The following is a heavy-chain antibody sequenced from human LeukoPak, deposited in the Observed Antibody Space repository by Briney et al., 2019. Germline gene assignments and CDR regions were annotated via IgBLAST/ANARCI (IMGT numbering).Heavy chain of an antibody. V-gene: IGHV3-7*03. J-gene: IGHJ4*02. Sequence: PGRSLRLSCPASGFTFRKYAMHWVRQAPGKGLEWVANIKGDGSEKYYVDSVKGRFTISRDNSKNTLYLQMNNLRAEDTAIYYCAKAANYDILTGYYLDYWGQGTLVTVSS. CDR1: GFTFRKYA. D-gene: IGHD3-9*01. CDR2: IKGDGSEK. CDR3: AKAANYDILTGYYLDY.